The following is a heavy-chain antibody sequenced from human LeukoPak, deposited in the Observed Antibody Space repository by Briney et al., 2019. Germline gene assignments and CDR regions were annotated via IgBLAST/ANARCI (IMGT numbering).Heavy chain of an antibody. Sequence: GGSLRLSCAASRFTFSSYSMNWVRQAPGKGLEWVSSISSSNNYIYYADSLKGRFTISRDNAKNSLYLQMNSLRAEDTAVYYCARDQNHYGSGSYYTNNENWFDPWGQGTLVTVSS. CDR1: RFTFSSYS. CDR3: ARDQNHYGSGSYYTNNENWFDP. V-gene: IGHV3-21*01. CDR2: ISSSNNYI. D-gene: IGHD3-10*01. J-gene: IGHJ5*02.